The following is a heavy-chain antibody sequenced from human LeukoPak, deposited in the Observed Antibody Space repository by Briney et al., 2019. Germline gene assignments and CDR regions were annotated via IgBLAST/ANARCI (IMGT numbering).Heavy chain of an antibody. D-gene: IGHD6-19*01. V-gene: IGHV4-59*01. Sequence: PSETLSLTCTVSGDSISNYYWXWXXXXPXKXXXXXGYMYNRGSTIYNPSLKSRVTISTDTSKNQFSLRLTSVTAADTAVYYCARAEKAVTGTLDSWGQGILVTVSS. J-gene: IGHJ4*02. CDR2: MYNRGST. CDR1: GDSISNYY. CDR3: ARAEKAVTGTLDS.